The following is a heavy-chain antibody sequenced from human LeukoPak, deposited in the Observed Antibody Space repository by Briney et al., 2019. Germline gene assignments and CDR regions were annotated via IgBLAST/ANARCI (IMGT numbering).Heavy chain of an antibody. J-gene: IGHJ4*02. CDR1: GVSFSGYY. Sequence: SETLSLTCAVYGVSFSGYYWSWIRQPPGKGLEWIGEINHSGSTNYNPSLKSRVTISVDTSKNQFSLKLSSVTAADTAVYYCARGRYTIFGVAHRYYFDYWGQGTLVTVSS. V-gene: IGHV4-34*01. D-gene: IGHD3-3*01. CDR2: INHSGST. CDR3: ARGRYTIFGVAHRYYFDY.